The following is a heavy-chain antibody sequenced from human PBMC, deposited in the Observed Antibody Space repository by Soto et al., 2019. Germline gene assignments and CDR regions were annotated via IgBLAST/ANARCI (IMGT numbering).Heavy chain of an antibody. CDR2: INPNSGGT. CDR1: GYTFTGYY. J-gene: IGHJ4*02. V-gene: IGHV1-2*02. CDR3: ARDRIVGATGGAYFDY. Sequence: GASVKVSCKASGYTFTGYYMHWARQAPGQGLEWMGWINPNSGGTNYAQKFQGRVTMTRDTSISTAYMELSRLRSDDTAVYYCARDRIVGATGGAYFDYWGQGTLVTVSS. D-gene: IGHD1-26*01.